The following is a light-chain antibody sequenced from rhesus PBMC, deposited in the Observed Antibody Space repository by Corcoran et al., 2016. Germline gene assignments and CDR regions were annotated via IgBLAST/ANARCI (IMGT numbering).Light chain of an antibody. J-gene: IGKJ3*01. CDR3: LQPFTTPFT. CDR2: TAS. Sequence: DIQMTQSPSSLSASVGDRITINCRASQDMSTFLSWYQQRPGKPPKRLIYTASILQGGVPSRFRGSGSGTVFTLPINSLQPEYSTPSYCLQPFTTPFTFGPGTKLDIK. V-gene: IGKV1-36*02. CDR1: QDMSTF.